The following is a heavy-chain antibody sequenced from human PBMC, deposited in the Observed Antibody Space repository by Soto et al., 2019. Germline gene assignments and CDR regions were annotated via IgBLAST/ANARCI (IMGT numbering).Heavy chain of an antibody. D-gene: IGHD3-22*01. CDR3: ARDPTYYYDSSGYYDY. V-gene: IGHV3-74*01. CDR1: GFTFSSYW. CDR2: IISDGSGT. Sequence: EVQLVESGGGLVQPGGSLRLSCAASGFTFSSYWMHWVRQAPGKGLVWVSRIISDGSGTSYADSVKGRFTISRDNAKNTLYLQMTSLRADDTAVYYCARDPTYYYDSSGYYDYWGQGTLVTVSS. J-gene: IGHJ4*02.